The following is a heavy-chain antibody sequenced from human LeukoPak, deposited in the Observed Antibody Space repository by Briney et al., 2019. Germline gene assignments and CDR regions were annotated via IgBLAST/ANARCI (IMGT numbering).Heavy chain of an antibody. CDR3: ARTIKNYDVWTPPGYNWFDP. CDR1: GYTFTRYD. V-gene: IGHV1-8*03. CDR2: MNPNSGNT. D-gene: IGHD3-3*01. J-gene: IGHJ5*02. Sequence: GASVKVSCQASGYTFTRYDINWVRQATGQGREWMGWMNPNSGNTGYAQKFQGRVTITRNTSISTAYMELSSLRSEDTAVYYCARTIKNYDVWTPPGYNWFDPWGQGTLVTVSS.